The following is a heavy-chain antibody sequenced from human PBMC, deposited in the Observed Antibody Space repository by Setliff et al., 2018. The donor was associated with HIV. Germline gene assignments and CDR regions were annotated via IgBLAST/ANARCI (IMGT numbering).Heavy chain of an antibody. Sequence: SETLSLTCTVYGGSFSGHYWSWIRQPPGKGLEWIGEINPGGTTNYNPSLQSRVTMSVDTSKNQFSLKLRSVTAADTAVYYCARVVNSYVEYWGQGILVTVSS. D-gene: IGHD5-18*01. J-gene: IGHJ4*02. CDR1: GGSFSGHY. V-gene: IGHV4-34*01. CDR2: INPGGTT. CDR3: ARVVNSYVEY.